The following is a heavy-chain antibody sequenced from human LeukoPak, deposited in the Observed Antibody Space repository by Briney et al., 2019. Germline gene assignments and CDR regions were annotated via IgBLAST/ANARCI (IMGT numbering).Heavy chain of an antibody. CDR2: ISSSSSTI. J-gene: IGHJ5*02. CDR3: ARDPHLYDSSGLNWFDP. Sequence: GGSLRLSCAASGFTFSSYSMNWVRQAPGKGLEWVSYISSSSSTIYYADSVKGRFTISRDNAKNSLYLQMNSLRAEDTAVYYCARDPHLYDSSGLNWFDPWGQGTLVTVSS. D-gene: IGHD3-22*01. CDR1: GFTFSSYS. V-gene: IGHV3-48*01.